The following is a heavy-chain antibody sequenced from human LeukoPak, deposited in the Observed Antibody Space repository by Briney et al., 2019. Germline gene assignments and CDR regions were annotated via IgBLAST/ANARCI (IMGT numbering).Heavy chain of an antibody. V-gene: IGHV1-2*02. CDR3: ARLSDFWSGYYHYYYMDV. CDR1: GYTFTGYY. D-gene: IGHD3-3*01. Sequence: ASVKVSCKASGYTFTGYYMHWVRQAPGQGLEWMGWINPNSGGTNYAQKFQGRVTMTRDTSISTAYMELSRLRSDDTAVYYCARLSDFWSGYYHYYYMDVWGKGTTVTVSS. J-gene: IGHJ6*03. CDR2: INPNSGGT.